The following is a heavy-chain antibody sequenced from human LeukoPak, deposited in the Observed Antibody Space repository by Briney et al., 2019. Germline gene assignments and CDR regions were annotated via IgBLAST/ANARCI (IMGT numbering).Heavy chain of an antibody. J-gene: IGHJ3*02. D-gene: IGHD6-13*01. CDR2: ISGSGGST. V-gene: IGHV3-23*01. CDR3: AKDLYVSSSIAAAGDAFDI. CDR1: GFTFSSYA. Sequence: GGSLGLSCAASGFTFSSYAMSWVRQAPGKGLEWVSAISGSGGSTYYADSVKGRFTISRDNSKNTLYLQMNSLRAEDTAVYYCAKDLYVSSSIAAAGDAFDIWGQGTMVTVSS.